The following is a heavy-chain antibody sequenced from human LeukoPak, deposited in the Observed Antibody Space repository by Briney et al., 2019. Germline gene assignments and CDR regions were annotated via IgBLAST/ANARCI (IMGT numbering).Heavy chain of an antibody. CDR3: ARDLYSSNWFGFDH. CDR1: GFIFSSYS. CDR2: ISSGGTII. Sequence: HPGGSLRLSCAASGFIFSSYSMNWVRQAPGKGLEWVSYISSGGTIIYYADSVKGRFTISRDNAKNSLYLQTNSLRVEDTAVYYCARDLYSSNWFGFDHWGQGTLVTVSS. J-gene: IGHJ4*02. D-gene: IGHD6-13*01. V-gene: IGHV3-48*04.